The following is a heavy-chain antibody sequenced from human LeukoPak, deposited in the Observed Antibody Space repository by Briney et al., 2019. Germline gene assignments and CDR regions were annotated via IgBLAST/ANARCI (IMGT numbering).Heavy chain of an antibody. CDR1: CFTFRSYM. CDR3: TPDPFDY. J-gene: IGHJ4*02. CDR2: ISGSGDST. D-gene: IGHD2-15*01. Sequence: GGSLRLSCAAACFTFRSYMMNWVRQAPGKGLEWVSGISGSGDSTYYADSVKGRFTVSRDNSENTLHLQMNSLRAEDTAVYYCTPDPFDYWGQGTLVTVSS. V-gene: IGHV3-23*01.